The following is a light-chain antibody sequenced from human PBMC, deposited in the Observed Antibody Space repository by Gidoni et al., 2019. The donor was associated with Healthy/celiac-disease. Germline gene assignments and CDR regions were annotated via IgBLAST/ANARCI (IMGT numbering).Light chain of an antibody. V-gene: IGKV3-11*01. J-gene: IGKJ3*01. CDR1: QSVSSY. CDR2: AAS. Sequence: EIVLTQSPATLSLSPGERATLSCRASQSVSSYLAWCQQKPGQAPRLLIYAASNRATGIPARFSGSGSGTDFTLTISSLEPEDFAVYYCQQRSNWPGAFGPGTKVDIK. CDR3: QQRSNWPGA.